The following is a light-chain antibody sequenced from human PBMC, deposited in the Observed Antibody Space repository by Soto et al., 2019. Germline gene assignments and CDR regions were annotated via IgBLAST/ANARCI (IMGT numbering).Light chain of an antibody. J-gene: IGLJ1*01. CDR1: SSDVGSGNR. Sequence: QSVLTQPPSVSGSPGQSVTISCTGTSSDVGSGNRVSWFQQPPGTAPKLIIYEVNNRPSGVPDRFFGARSGNTASLIISGLQAEDGADYYCSSYTSSDTYVFGTGTKLTVL. CDR2: EVN. CDR3: SSYTSSDTYV. V-gene: IGLV2-18*02.